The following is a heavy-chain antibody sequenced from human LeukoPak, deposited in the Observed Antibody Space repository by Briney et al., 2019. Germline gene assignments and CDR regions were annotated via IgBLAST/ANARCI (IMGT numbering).Heavy chain of an antibody. CDR3: AKDTSGNYFFDY. Sequence: PGGSLRLSCAASGFIFRNYAMNWVRQAPGKGLEWVAFIRHDGGHSSYTDSVKGRFTISRDNAKNSLYLQMNSLRAEDTALYYCAKDTSGNYFFDYWGQGTLVTVSS. J-gene: IGHJ4*02. V-gene: IGHV3-30*02. D-gene: IGHD1-26*01. CDR1: GFIFRNYA. CDR2: IRHDGGHS.